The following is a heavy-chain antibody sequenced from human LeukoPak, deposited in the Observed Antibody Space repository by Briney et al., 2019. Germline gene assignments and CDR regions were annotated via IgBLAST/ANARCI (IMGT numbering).Heavy chain of an antibody. D-gene: IGHD2-15*01. CDR1: GFTFDDYT. J-gene: IGHJ5*02. V-gene: IGHV3-48*04. Sequence: GALRLSCAASGFTFDDYTMHWVRQAPGKGLEWVSYISSSGSTIYHADSVKGRFTISRDNAKNSLYLQMNSLRAEDTAVYYCARREYCSGGSCKGFDPWGQGTLVTVSS. CDR3: ARREYCSGGSCKGFDP. CDR2: ISSSGSTI.